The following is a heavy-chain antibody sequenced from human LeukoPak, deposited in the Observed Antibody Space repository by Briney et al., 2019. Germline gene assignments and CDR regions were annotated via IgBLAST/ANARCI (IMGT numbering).Heavy chain of an antibody. D-gene: IGHD1-26*01. CDR1: GFTFSSYW. Sequence: PGGSLRLSCAASGFTFSSYWMHWVRQAPGKGLVWVSRINSDGSSTSYADSVKGRFTISRDNAKNTLYLQMNSLRAEDTAVYYCARDLWAGGTCPFDAFDIWGQGTMVTVSS. CDR3: ARDLWAGGTCPFDAFDI. V-gene: IGHV3-74*01. CDR2: INSDGSST. J-gene: IGHJ3*02.